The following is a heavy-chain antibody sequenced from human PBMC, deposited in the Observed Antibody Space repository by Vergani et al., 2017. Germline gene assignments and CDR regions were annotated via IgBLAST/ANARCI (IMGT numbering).Heavy chain of an antibody. V-gene: IGHV1-69*04. CDR1: GGTFSSYA. J-gene: IGHJ6*02. Sequence: QVQLVQSGAEVKKPGSSVKVSCKASGGTFSSYAISWVRQAPGQGLEWMGRIIPILGIANYAQKFQGRVTITADKSTSTVYMELSSLRSEDTAVYYCARYQLLHYYYYGMDVWGQGTTVTVSS. CDR3: ARYQLLHYYYYGMDV. D-gene: IGHD2-2*01. CDR2: IIPILGIA.